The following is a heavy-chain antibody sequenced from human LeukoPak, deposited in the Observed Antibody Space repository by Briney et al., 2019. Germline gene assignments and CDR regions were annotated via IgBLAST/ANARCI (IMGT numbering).Heavy chain of an antibody. CDR3: AKYGSGVFDY. CDR2: ISSTSSYI. J-gene: IGHJ4*02. Sequence: GGSLRLSCAASGFIFTNFNLNWVRQAPGKGLEWVSSISSTSSYIYYADSVKGRFTISRDNAQNSLYLQMNSLRAEDTAVYYCAKYGSGVFDYWGQGTLVTVSS. CDR1: GFIFTNFN. D-gene: IGHD3-10*01. V-gene: IGHV3-21*01.